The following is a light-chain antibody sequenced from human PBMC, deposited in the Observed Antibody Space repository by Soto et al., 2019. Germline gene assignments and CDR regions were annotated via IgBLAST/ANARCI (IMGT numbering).Light chain of an antibody. J-gene: IGKJ4*01. CDR3: QQYNSYTLT. CDR1: QSISSW. V-gene: IGKV1-5*01. Sequence: DIQMTQSPSTLSASVGDRVTITCRASQSISSWWAWYQQKPGKAPKLLIYDASSLESGAPSRFRGSGSGTEFTLNISSLQPDDLATYYCQQYNSYTLTFGGGTKVEIK. CDR2: DAS.